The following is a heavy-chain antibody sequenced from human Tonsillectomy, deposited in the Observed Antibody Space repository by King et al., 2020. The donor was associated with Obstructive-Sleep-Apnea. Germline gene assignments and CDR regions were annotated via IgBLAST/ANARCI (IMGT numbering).Heavy chain of an antibody. V-gene: IGHV1-69*01. CDR1: GGTFSSYA. Sequence: VQLVQSGAEVKKPGSSVKVSCKASGGTFSSYAISWVRQAPGQGLEWMGGIIPSFGTANYAQKFPGRVTITPDVSTSTAYMELSSLRSEDTAVYYCAGDMSLQLWPTFDYWGQGTLVTVSS. D-gene: IGHD5-18*01. CDR3: AGDMSLQLWPTFDY. CDR2: IIPSFGTA. J-gene: IGHJ4*02.